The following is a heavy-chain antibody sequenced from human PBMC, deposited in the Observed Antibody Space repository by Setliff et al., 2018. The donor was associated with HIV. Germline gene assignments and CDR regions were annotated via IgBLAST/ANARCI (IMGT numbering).Heavy chain of an antibody. D-gene: IGHD6-13*01. CDR3: AREGAYIAAAYGMDV. CDR2: IHYNEKT. J-gene: IGHJ6*02. V-gene: IGHV4-39*07. Sequence: SETLSLTCTVSGGSASNSRYYWAWIRQPPGKGLEYIGSIHYNEKTYYNPSLKSRVTISVDTSKNQFSLKLSSVTAADTAVYYCAREGAYIAAAYGMDVWGQGTTVTVSS. CDR1: GGSASNSRYY.